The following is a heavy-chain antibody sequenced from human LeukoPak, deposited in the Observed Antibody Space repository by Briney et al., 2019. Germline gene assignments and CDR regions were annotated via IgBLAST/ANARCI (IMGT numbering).Heavy chain of an antibody. CDR1: GYTFSDYY. CDR2: ISSSGSTI. V-gene: IGHV3-11*01. Sequence: PGGSLRLSCAASGYTFSDYYMSWIRQAPGKGLEWVSYISSSGSTIYYADSVKGRFTISRDNAKNSLYLQMNSLRAEDTAVYYCARDYYYDSSGYYGYWGQGTLVTVSS. J-gene: IGHJ4*02. CDR3: ARDYYYDSSGYYGY. D-gene: IGHD3-22*01.